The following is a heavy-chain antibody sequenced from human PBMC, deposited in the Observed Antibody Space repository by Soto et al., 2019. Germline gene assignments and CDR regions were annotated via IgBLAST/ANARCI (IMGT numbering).Heavy chain of an antibody. D-gene: IGHD3-3*02. CDR2: ISGSGGST. J-gene: IGHJ5*02. CDR3: AKDIRQGRSPDWFDP. V-gene: IGHV3-23*01. CDR1: GFTFSSYA. Sequence: GSLRLSCAASGFTFSSYAMSWVRQAPGKGLEWVSAISGSGGSTYYADSVKGRFTISRDNSKNTLYLQMNSLRAEDTAVYYCAKDIRQGRSPDWFDPWGQGTLVTVSS.